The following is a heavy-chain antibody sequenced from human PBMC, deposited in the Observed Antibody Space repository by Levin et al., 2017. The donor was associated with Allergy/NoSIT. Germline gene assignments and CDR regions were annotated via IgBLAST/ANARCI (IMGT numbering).Heavy chain of an antibody. D-gene: IGHD6-19*01. V-gene: IGHV3-9*01. CDR1: GFTFDDYA. Sequence: SLKISCAASGFTFDDYAMHWVRQAPGKGLEWVSGISWNSGNIGYADSVKGRFTISRDNAKNSLYLQMNSLRAEDTAFYYCAKDTGTGWFYYFDSWGQGTLVTVSS. J-gene: IGHJ4*02. CDR3: AKDTGTGWFYYFDS. CDR2: ISWNSGNI.